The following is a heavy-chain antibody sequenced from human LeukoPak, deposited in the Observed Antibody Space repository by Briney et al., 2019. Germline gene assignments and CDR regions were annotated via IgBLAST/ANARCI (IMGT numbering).Heavy chain of an antibody. CDR2: ISGSGDNT. Sequence: GGSLRLSCAASGFTFSSYAMSWVRQAPGKGLEWDSGISGSGDNTYYADSVKGRFTISRDNSKNTLYVQVNSLGTEDTAAYYCAKGSYYDSSGSFYFDYWGQRTLVTVSS. V-gene: IGHV3-23*01. CDR3: AKGSYYDSSGSFYFDY. J-gene: IGHJ4*02. CDR1: GFTFSSYA. D-gene: IGHD3-22*01.